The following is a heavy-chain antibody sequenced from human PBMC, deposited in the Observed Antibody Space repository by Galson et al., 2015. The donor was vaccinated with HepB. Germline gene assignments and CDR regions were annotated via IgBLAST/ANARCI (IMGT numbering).Heavy chain of an antibody. Sequence: SETLSLTCTVSGDSISSGSYSWGWIRQPPGKRLEWIASIYHSGSTDYNPSLRSRVTISVDTSKNQFSLKLSSVTAADTAVYFCARPYDLWGAYYDYWGRGTLVTVSS. CDR2: IYHSGST. D-gene: IGHD3-3*01. J-gene: IGHJ4*02. CDR1: GDSISSGSYS. V-gene: IGHV4-39*01. CDR3: ARPYDLWGAYYDY.